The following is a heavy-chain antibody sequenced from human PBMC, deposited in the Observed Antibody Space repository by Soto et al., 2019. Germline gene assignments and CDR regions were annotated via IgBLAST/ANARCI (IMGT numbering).Heavy chain of an antibody. V-gene: IGHV3-48*02. D-gene: IGHD4-17*01. CDR2: ISSSSSTI. CDR3: ASDPPVTFDY. CDR1: GFTFSSYS. J-gene: IGHJ4*02. Sequence: EVQLVESGGGLVQPGGSLRLSCAASGFTFSSYSMNWVRQAPGKGLEWVSYISSSSSTIYYADSVKGRFTISRDNATNALYQQMISLRDEDTAVYYCASDPPVTFDYWGQGTLVTVSS.